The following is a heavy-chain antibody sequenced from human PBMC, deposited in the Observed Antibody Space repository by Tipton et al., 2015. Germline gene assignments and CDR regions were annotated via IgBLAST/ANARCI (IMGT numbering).Heavy chain of an antibody. Sequence: TLSLTCSVSGGSISTRTYYWGWIRQPPGKGLEFIGTIYYSGSTYYNPSLKSRVSISVDTSKTHFSLSLSSVTAADTAVYYCARGSFDIWGQGTLVTVSS. CDR2: IYYSGST. CDR1: GGSISTRTYY. V-gene: IGHV4-39*01. CDR3: ARGSFDI. J-gene: IGHJ3*02.